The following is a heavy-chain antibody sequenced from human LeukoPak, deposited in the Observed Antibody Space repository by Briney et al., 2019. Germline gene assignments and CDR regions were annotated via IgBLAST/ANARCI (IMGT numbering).Heavy chain of an antibody. Sequence: PGRSLRLSCAASGFTFSSYAMHWVRQAPGKGLEWVAVISYDGSNKYYADSVEGRFTISRDNSKNTLYLQMNSLRAEDTAVYYCASSYSNYEDWFDPWGQGTLVTVSS. V-gene: IGHV3-30-3*01. CDR3: ASSYSNYEDWFDP. J-gene: IGHJ5*02. D-gene: IGHD4-11*01. CDR1: GFTFSSYA. CDR2: ISYDGSNK.